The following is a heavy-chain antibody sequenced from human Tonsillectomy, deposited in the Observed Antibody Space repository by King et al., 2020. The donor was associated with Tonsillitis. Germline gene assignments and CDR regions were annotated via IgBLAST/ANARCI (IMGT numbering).Heavy chain of an antibody. CDR1: GFTFSSYD. CDR3: ARGECSGGSCYGDYYYYYMDV. J-gene: IGHJ6*03. V-gene: IGHV3-13*04. D-gene: IGHD2-15*01. CDR2: IGTAGDT. Sequence: VQLVESGGGLVQPGGSLRLSCAASGFTFSSYDMHWVRQATGKGLEWVSAIGTAGDTYYPGSVKGRFTISRENAKNSLYLQMNSLRAGDTAVYYCARGECSGGSCYGDYYYYYMDVWGKGTTVTVSS.